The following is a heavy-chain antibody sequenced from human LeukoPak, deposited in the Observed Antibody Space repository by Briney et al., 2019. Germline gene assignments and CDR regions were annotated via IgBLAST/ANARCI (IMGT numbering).Heavy chain of an antibody. CDR2: IYYSGST. V-gene: IGHV4-31*03. Sequence: PSETLSLTCTVSGGSISSGGFYWDWIRQHPGKGLEWIGYIYYSGSTYYNPSLKSRVTISVDTTKNQFSLKLSSVTDADTAVYYCARGAAAPPGFDYWGRGTLVTVSS. D-gene: IGHD6-25*01. J-gene: IGHJ4*02. CDR3: ARGAAAPPGFDY. CDR1: GGSISSGGFY.